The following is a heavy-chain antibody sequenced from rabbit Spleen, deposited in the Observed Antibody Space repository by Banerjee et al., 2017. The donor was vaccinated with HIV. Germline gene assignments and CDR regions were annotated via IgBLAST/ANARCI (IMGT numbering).Heavy chain of an antibody. CDR2: IYTGNVKT. J-gene: IGHJ4*01. D-gene: IGHD8-1*01. CDR1: GFDFSRGYD. Sequence: QQLVESGGGLVKPGASLTLTCKASGFDFSRGYDMCWVRQAPGKGLEWIGCIYTGNVKTYYASWAKGRFTISKTSSTTVTLQMTSLTAADTATYFCARDAGRGDYIDGVFNLWGQGTLVTVS. V-gene: IGHV1S40*01. CDR3: ARDAGRGDYIDGVFNL.